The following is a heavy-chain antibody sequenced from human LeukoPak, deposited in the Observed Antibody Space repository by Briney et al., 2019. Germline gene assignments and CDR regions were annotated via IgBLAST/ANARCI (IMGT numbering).Heavy chain of an antibody. V-gene: IGHV3-74*01. CDR3: ARGRNVFVS. J-gene: IGHJ4*02. D-gene: IGHD3-10*02. Sequence: GGSLRLSCAASGFTLSSYWMHWVRQAPGKGLVWVSRIASDGSGTVYADSVMGRFTISRDNAKNTLYLQMNSLRAEDTAVYYCARGRNVFVSWGQGTLVTVSS. CDR1: GFTLSSYW. CDR2: IASDGSGT.